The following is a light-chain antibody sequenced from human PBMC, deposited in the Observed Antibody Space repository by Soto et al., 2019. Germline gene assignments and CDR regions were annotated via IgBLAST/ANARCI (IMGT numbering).Light chain of an antibody. J-gene: IGKJ1*01. Sequence: DIQMTQSPSSLSASVGDRVTITCRASQRITNDLGWYQQKPGQAPKRLIYGASRLQSGVPSRFSGSGSGTEFTLTINSLHPDDFATYYCLQHYGYPRTFGQGTRVEIK. V-gene: IGKV1-17*01. CDR1: QRITND. CDR2: GAS. CDR3: LQHYGYPRT.